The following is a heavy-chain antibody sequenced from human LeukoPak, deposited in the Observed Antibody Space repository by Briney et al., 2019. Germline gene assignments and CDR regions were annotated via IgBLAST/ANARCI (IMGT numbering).Heavy chain of an antibody. CDR3: TLYNY. J-gene: IGHJ4*02. CDR2: INPDNGDT. Sequence: ASVKVSCKTSGYSFTSQDMHWVRQAPGQSLEWMGCINPDNGDTKYSQEFQGRVTITRDTSATTAYMELSSLRSDDMAVYYCTLYNYWGQGTLVTVSS. V-gene: IGHV1-3*03. D-gene: IGHD2-2*02. CDR1: GYSFTSQD.